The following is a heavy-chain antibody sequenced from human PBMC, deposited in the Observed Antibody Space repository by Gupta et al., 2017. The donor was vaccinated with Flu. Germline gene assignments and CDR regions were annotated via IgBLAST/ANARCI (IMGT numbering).Heavy chain of an antibody. D-gene: IGHD4-11*01. J-gene: IGHJ5*02. V-gene: IGHV3-66*02. CDR1: GFTVSSNY. Sequence: EVQLVESGGGLVQPGGSLRLSCAASGFTVSSNYMSWVRQAPGKGLEWVSVIYSGGSTYYADSVKGRFTISRDNSKNTLYLQMNSLRAEDTAVYYSARAATEHYKHSNTNNWFDPWGQGTLVTVSS. CDR3: ARAATEHYKHSNTNNWFDP. CDR2: IYSGGST.